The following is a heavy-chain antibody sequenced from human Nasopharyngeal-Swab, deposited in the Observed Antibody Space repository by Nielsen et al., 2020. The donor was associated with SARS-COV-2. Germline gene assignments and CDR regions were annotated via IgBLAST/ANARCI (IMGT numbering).Heavy chain of an antibody. CDR3: ARDHQLGAGSSLLYYYYGMDV. CDR1: GGSISSYY. CDR2: IYYSGST. V-gene: IGHV4-59*01. D-gene: IGHD6-13*01. J-gene: IGHJ6*02. Sequence: SETLSLTCTVSGGSISSYYWSWIRQPPGKGLEWIGYIYYSGSTNYNPSLKSRVTISVDTSKNQFSLKLSSVTAADTAVYYRARDHQLGAGSSLLYYYYGMDVWGQGTTVTVSS.